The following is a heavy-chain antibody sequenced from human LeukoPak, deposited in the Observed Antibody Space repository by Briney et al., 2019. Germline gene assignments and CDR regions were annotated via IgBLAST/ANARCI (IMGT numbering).Heavy chain of an antibody. CDR1: GYSFTSYW. Sequence: GESLKISCKGSGYSFTSYWIGWVRQVPGKGLEWMGIIYPGDSDTRYSPSFQGQVTITADKSISTAYLQWSSLKASDTAMYYCASGGSPGYYYDSSGPDYWGQGTLVTVSS. V-gene: IGHV5-51*01. CDR3: ASGGSPGYYYDSSGPDY. J-gene: IGHJ4*02. D-gene: IGHD3-22*01. CDR2: IYPGDSDT.